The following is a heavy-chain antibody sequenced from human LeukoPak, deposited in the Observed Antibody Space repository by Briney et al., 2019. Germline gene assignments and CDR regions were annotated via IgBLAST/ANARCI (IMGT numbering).Heavy chain of an antibody. Sequence: ASVKVSCKASGYTFTSYAMNWVRQAPGQGLEWMGWINTNTGNPTYAQGFTGRFVFSLDTSVSTAYLQISSLKAEDTAVYYCARKYSSSWDNAFDIWGQGTMVTVSS. CDR2: INTNTGNP. V-gene: IGHV7-4-1*02. D-gene: IGHD6-13*01. CDR3: ARKYSSSWDNAFDI. J-gene: IGHJ3*02. CDR1: GYTFTSYA.